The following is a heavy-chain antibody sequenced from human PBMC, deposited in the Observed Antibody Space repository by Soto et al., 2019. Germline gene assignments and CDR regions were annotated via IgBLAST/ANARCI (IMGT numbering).Heavy chain of an antibody. Sequence: GWSLRLSCASSVFTFIGFSMKWVRQAPGKGLEWVSSVTSSPSSMFYADSVKGRFTISRDDAKDSLFLQMNSLRADDTAVYYCAREADFASSGYVLDYWGLGTLVTVSS. D-gene: IGHD3-22*01. J-gene: IGHJ4*02. CDR3: AREADFASSGYVLDY. CDR2: VTSSPSSM. V-gene: IGHV3-21*01. CDR1: VFTFIGFS.